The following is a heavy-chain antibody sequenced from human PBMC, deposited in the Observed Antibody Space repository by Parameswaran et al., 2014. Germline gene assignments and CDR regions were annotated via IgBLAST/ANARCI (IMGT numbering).Heavy chain of an antibody. CDR3: AKGPHSSGYALYYFDY. V-gene: IGHV3-23*01. D-gene: IGHD3-22*01. J-gene: IGHJ4*02. Sequence: VRQAPGKGLEWVSAISGSGGSTYYADSVKGRFTISRDNSKNTLYLQMNSLRAEDTAVYYCAKGPHSSGYALYYFDYWGQGTLVTVSS. CDR2: ISGSGGST.